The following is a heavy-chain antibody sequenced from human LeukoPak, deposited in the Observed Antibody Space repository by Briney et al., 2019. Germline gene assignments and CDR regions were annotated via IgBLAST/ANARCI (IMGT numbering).Heavy chain of an antibody. J-gene: IGHJ4*02. CDR1: GFTFSTYG. Sequence: GGSLRLSCAPSGFTFSTYGMNWVRQAPGKGLEWVSSISSSGTYIYYADSVKGRFTISRDNAKNSRYLQMNSLRAEDTAVYYCAREEGGLVPAAILDCWGQGTLVTVSS. D-gene: IGHD2-2*02. CDR2: ISSSGTYI. CDR3: AREEGGLVPAAILDC. V-gene: IGHV3-21*04.